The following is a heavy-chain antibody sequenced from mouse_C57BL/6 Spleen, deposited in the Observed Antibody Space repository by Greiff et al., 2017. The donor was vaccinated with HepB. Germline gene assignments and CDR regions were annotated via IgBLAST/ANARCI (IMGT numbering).Heavy chain of an antibody. J-gene: IGHJ4*01. V-gene: IGHV1-61*01. CDR2: IYPSDSET. Sequence: QVQLKQPGAELVRPGSSVKLSCKASGYTFTSYWMDWVKQRPGQGLEWIGNIYPSDSETHYNQKFKDKATLTVDKSSSTAYMQLSSLTSEDSAVYYCARRTPYAMDYWGQGTSVTVSS. CDR3: ARRTPYAMDY. CDR1: GYTFTSYW.